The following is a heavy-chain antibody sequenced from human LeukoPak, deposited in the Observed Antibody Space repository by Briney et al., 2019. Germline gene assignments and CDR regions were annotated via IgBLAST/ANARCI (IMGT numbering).Heavy chain of an antibody. CDR3: ARAGYYRFDY. CDR1: GFTFSSYW. CDR2: IDADGRTI. V-gene: IGHV3-74*01. Sequence: GGSLRLSCAASGFTFSSYWVHWIRQAPGKGLMWVSRIDADGRTINYADSVKGRFTISRDNAKNTLCLQMNSLRAEDTAVYYCARAGYYRFDYWGQGTLVTVSS. J-gene: IGHJ4*02. D-gene: IGHD1-26*01.